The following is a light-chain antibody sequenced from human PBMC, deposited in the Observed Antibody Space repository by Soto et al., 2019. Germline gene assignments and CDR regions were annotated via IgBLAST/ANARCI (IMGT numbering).Light chain of an antibody. CDR3: LQDHDDSWT. V-gene: IGKV3-15*01. J-gene: IGKJ1*01. Sequence: EIVMTQSPATLSVSPGERATLSCRASQSVSSNLAWHQQKPGQAPRLLIYGAPTRATGIPARFSGSGSGTEFTLTNSSLQSEDFATYYCLQDHDDSWTFGQGTKVDIK. CDR1: QSVSSN. CDR2: GAP.